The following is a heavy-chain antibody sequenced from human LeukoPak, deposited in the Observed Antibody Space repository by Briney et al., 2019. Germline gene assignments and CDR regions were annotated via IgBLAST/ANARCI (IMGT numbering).Heavy chain of an antibody. Sequence: GGSLRLSCAASGFTFSSYEMNWVRQAPGKGLEWVSYISSSGSTIYYADSVKGRFTISRDNAKNSLYLQMNSLRAEDTAVYYCARDHPQQWPAPHDYWGQGTLVTVSS. CDR2: ISSSGSTI. V-gene: IGHV3-48*03. D-gene: IGHD6-19*01. CDR1: GFTFSSYE. CDR3: ARDHPQQWPAPHDY. J-gene: IGHJ4*02.